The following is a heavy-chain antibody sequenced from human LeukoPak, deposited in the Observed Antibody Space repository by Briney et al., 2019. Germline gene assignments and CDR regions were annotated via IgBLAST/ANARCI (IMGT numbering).Heavy chain of an antibody. Sequence: SETLSLTCGVYGGSFSGYFWSWIRQPPGKGLEWIGEINHSGSTNYNPSLKSRVTISVDTSKDQFSLKLSSVIAADTAVYYCARVDWLANHYYYMDVWGKGTTVTVSS. CDR2: INHSGST. V-gene: IGHV4-34*01. CDR1: GGSFSGYF. CDR3: ARVDWLANHYYYMDV. D-gene: IGHD2-21*01. J-gene: IGHJ6*03.